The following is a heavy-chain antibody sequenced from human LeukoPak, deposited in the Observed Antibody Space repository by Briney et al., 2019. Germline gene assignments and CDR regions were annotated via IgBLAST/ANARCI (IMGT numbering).Heavy chain of an antibody. CDR3: ARDQYCSSTSCYMSADY. Sequence: ASVKVSCKASGYTFTSYYMHWVRQAPGQGLEWMGIINPSGGSTSYAQKFQGRVTMTRDTSTSTAYMELRSLRSDDTAVYYCARDQYCSSTSCYMSADYWGQGTLVTVSS. J-gene: IGHJ4*02. CDR2: INPSGGST. V-gene: IGHV1-46*01. D-gene: IGHD2-2*02. CDR1: GYTFTSYY.